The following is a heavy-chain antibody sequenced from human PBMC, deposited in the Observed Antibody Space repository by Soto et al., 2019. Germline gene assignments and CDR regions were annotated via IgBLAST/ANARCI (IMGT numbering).Heavy chain of an antibody. J-gene: IGHJ6*01. Sequence: QVQLVESGGGVVQPGRSLRLSCAASGFTFSSYAMHWFRQAPGKGLEWVSVISYDGSNKYYADSVKGRFTISRDNSKNTMYLQMNGLRAEDTAVYYCARGPSTRDTAMVYGMDVWGQGTKVTVSS. CDR3: ARGPSTRDTAMVYGMDV. D-gene: IGHD5-18*01. CDR1: GFTFSSYA. CDR2: ISYDGSNK. V-gene: IGHV3-30-3*01.